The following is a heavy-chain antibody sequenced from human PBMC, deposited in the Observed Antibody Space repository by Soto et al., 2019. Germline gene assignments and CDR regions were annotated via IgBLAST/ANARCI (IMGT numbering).Heavy chain of an antibody. D-gene: IGHD3-9*01. J-gene: IGHJ4*02. Sequence: EVQLVETGGGLIQPAGSLRLSCAASGFSISSTYMSWVRQAPGKGLEWVSVIYSGGNTFYADSVKGRFTISRDNSKNTLYLQMNTLRAEDTALYFCARGLDLDYWGQGTLVTVSS. CDR3: ARGLDLDY. CDR2: IYSGGNT. CDR1: GFSISSTY. V-gene: IGHV3-53*02.